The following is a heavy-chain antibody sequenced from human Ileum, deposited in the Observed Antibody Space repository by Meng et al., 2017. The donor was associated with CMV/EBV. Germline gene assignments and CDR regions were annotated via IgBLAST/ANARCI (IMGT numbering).Heavy chain of an antibody. V-gene: IGHV4-59*01. CDR3: ASRYYGMDV. CDR1: GGSITSYY. Sequence: SETLSLTCSVSGGSITSYYWSWIRQPPGKRLEWIGYLYYSQTAYYNPSLTSRVTISVDTSKNQFSLKLSSVTAADTAVYYCASRYYGMDVWGQGTTVTVSS. J-gene: IGHJ6*02. CDR2: LYYSQTA.